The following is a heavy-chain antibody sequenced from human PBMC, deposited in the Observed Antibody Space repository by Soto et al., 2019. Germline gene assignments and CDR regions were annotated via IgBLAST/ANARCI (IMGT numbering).Heavy chain of an antibody. CDR1: GYGFTSYW. J-gene: IGHJ6*02. CDR2: IDPSDSYT. V-gene: IGHV5-10-1*01. Sequence: GESLKISCKGSGYGFTSYWISWVRQMPGKGLEWMGRIDPSDSYTNYSPSFQGHVTISADKSISTAYLQWSSLKASDTAMYYCARAFVVVPAAIDYYYDMDGWGLGTTVTV. D-gene: IGHD2-2*02. CDR3: ARAFVVVPAAIDYYYDMDG.